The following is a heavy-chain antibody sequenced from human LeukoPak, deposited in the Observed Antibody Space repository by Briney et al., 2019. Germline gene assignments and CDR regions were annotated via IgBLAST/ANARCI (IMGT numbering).Heavy chain of an antibody. CDR3: VRVWPPNAVDRGMTYSYFNALDV. Sequence: ASVNVSFTASNYTFAIYGLSWVRQAPGQGLQWVGWISPYDGNTDYAQRFQARVTMTIDGATRTVYVDLKRLRLDDTAVYYCVRVWPPNAVDRGMTYSYFNALDVWGQGTTVIVSS. J-gene: IGHJ6*02. V-gene: IGHV1-18*01. D-gene: IGHD1-1*01. CDR2: ISPYDGNT. CDR1: NYTFAIYG.